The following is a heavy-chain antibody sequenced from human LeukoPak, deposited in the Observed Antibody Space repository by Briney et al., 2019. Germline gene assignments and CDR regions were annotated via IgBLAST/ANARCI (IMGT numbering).Heavy chain of an antibody. J-gene: IGHJ4*02. CDR2: ISWNSGSI. CDR3: ARDPYVSNFDY. V-gene: IGHV3-9*01. Sequence: GGSLRLSCAASGFTFDDYAMHWVRQAPGKGLEWVSGISWNSGSIGYADSVKGRFTISRDNAQNSLYLHMHSLRVEDTAVYYCARDPYVSNFDYWGQGTLVTVSS. D-gene: IGHD3-10*02. CDR1: GFTFDDYA.